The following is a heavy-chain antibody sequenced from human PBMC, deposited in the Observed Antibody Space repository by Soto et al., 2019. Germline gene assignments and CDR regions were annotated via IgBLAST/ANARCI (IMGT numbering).Heavy chain of an antibody. J-gene: IGHJ4*02. CDR1: GGSFSGYY. CDR3: ARGGTMIVVVNSGLDY. D-gene: IGHD3-22*01. Sequence: SETLSLTCAVYGGSFSGYYWSWIRQPPGKGLEWIGEINHSGSTNYNPSLKSRVTISVDTSKNQFSLKLSSVTAADTAVYYCARGGTMIVVVNSGLDYWGQGTLVTVSS. CDR2: INHSGST. V-gene: IGHV4-34*01.